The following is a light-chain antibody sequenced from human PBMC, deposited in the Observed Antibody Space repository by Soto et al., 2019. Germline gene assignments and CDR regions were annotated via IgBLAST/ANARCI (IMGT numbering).Light chain of an antibody. Sequence: EIVLTQSPGTLSLSPGKRATLYCRASQSISSSYLAWYQQRPGQAPRLLIYGASSRATGIPDRFSGSGSGTEFTLTISSLQSDDYAVYYCQQYNNLPRTFGGGTKGDIK. CDR1: QSISSSY. J-gene: IGKJ4*01. CDR2: GAS. V-gene: IGKV3-20*01. CDR3: QQYNNLPRT.